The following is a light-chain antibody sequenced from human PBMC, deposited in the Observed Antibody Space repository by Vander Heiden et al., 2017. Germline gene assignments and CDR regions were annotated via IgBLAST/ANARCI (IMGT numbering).Light chain of an antibody. CDR1: HSVSSN. Sequence: EIVMQQSTATLSVSRGERATLSCRASHSVSSNLARYQPKPGQAPRLLISGASPRATGIPARFSGSGSGTEFTLTIRSLQSEDFAVYYCQQYNTWRTFGQGTKVEIK. CDR2: GAS. CDR3: QQYNTWRT. V-gene: IGKV3-15*01. J-gene: IGKJ1*01.